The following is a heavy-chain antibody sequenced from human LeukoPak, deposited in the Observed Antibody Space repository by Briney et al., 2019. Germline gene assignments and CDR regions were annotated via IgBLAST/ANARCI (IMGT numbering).Heavy chain of an antibody. CDR3: AKSEHCSSTSCGVG. CDR1: GFTFSSYG. V-gene: IGHV3-30*02. Sequence: GGSLRLSSAASGFTFSSYGMHWVRQAPGKGLEWVAFIRYDGSNKYYADSVKGRFTISRDNSKNTLYLQMNSLRAEDTAVYYCAKSEHCSSTSCGVGWGQGTLVTVSS. J-gene: IGHJ4*02. D-gene: IGHD2-2*01. CDR2: IRYDGSNK.